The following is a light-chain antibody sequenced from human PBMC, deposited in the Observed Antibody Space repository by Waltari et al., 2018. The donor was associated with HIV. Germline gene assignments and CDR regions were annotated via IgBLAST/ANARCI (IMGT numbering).Light chain of an antibody. CDR3: QSGGSSGSWM. Sequence: SNDLTQPPSVSVSPGQTASLTFSGDASANHYTYCCRQKPGQAPVLVIYKDTARSSAMPERFSGSKSETTVKLSISGGQAEDEANYYCQSGGSSGSWMFGGGTKLTGL. CDR1: ASANHY. J-gene: IGLJ3*02. V-gene: IGLV3-25*03. CDR2: KDT.